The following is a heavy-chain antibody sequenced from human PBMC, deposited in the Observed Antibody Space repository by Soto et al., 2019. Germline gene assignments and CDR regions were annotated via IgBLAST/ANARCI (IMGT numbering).Heavy chain of an antibody. CDR2: IWHDGNNK. D-gene: IGHD1-26*01. J-gene: IGHJ6*02. Sequence: GGSLRLSCAASGFTFSNYVMHWVRQSPGKGLEWVAIIWHDGNNKYYADSVRGRFIISRDNSKNRLYLQMNSLRAEDTAVYYCASDLVGASDSYGLDVWGQGTLVTVSS. CDR1: GFTFSNYV. V-gene: IGHV3-33*08. CDR3: ASDLVGASDSYGLDV.